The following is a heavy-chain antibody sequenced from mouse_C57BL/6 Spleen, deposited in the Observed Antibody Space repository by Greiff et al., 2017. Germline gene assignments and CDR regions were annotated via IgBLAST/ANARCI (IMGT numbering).Heavy chain of an antibody. CDR2: IYPGDGDT. D-gene: IGHD3-2*02. V-gene: IGHV1-82*01. CDR3: ARSQDYWFAY. Sequence: VKLMESGPELVKPGASVKISCKASGYAFSSSWMNWVKQRPGKGLEWIGRIYPGDGDTNYNGKFKGKATLTADKSSSTAYMQLSSLTSEDSAVYFCARSQDYWFAYWGQGTLVTVSA. J-gene: IGHJ3*01. CDR1: GYAFSSSW.